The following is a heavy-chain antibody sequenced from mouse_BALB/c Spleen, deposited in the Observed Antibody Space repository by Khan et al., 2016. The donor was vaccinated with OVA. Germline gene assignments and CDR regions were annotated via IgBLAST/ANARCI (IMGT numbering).Heavy chain of an antibody. D-gene: IGHD1-1*01. V-gene: IGHV3-2*02. CDR2: ISYSGSA. CDR1: GYSITSDYA. CDR3: ARRYYYGHWYFDV. J-gene: IGHJ1*01. Sequence: EVQLQESGPGLVKPSQSLSLTCTVTGYSITSDYAWNWIRQFPGNKLEWMGYISYSGSANYNPSLKSRISITRDTSEKQFFLQLNSVTTEDSATYYSARRYYYGHWYFDVWSAGTTVTVSS.